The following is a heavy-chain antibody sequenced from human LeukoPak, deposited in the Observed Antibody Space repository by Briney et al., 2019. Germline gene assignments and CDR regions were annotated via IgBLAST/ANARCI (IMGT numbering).Heavy chain of an antibody. D-gene: IGHD6-13*01. Sequence: GASVKVSCKASGYTFTSYGISWVRQAPGQGLEWMGWISAYNGNTNYAQKLQGRVTMTTDTSTSTAYMELRSLRSEDTAVYYCARDGIAAAYYYYYGMDVWGQGTTVTVSS. CDR1: GYTFTSYG. V-gene: IGHV1-18*01. J-gene: IGHJ6*02. CDR2: ISAYNGNT. CDR3: ARDGIAAAYYYYYGMDV.